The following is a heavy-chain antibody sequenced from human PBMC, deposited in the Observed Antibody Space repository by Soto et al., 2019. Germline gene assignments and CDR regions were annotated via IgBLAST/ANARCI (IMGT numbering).Heavy chain of an antibody. J-gene: IGHJ4*02. Sequence: EVQLVESGGGLVQPGGSLRLSCAASGFTVSSNYMSWVRQAPGKGLEWVSVIYSGGSTYYADSVKGRFTISRHNSKNTLYLQMNILKAEDTAVYYCASAPRLGYCSGGSCYADGLVYWGQGTLVTVSS. CDR2: IYSGGST. CDR1: GFTVSSNY. V-gene: IGHV3-53*04. CDR3: ASAPRLGYCSGGSCYADGLVY. D-gene: IGHD2-15*01.